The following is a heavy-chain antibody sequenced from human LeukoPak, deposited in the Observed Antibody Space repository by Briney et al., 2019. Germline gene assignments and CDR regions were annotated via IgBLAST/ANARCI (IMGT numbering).Heavy chain of an antibody. D-gene: IGHD2/OR15-2a*01. CDR1: GGTFSSYA. Sequence: SVKVSCKASGGTFSSYAISWVRQAPGQGLEWMGGIIPIFGTANYAQKFQGRVTITADESTSTAYMELSSLRSEDTAVYYCAREFLRATKRYWYFDLWGRGTLVTVSS. J-gene: IGHJ2*01. CDR3: AREFLRATKRYWYFDL. CDR2: IIPIFGTA. V-gene: IGHV1-69*13.